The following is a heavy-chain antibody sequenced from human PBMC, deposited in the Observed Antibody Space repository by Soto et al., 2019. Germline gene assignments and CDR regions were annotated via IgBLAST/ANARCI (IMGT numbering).Heavy chain of an antibody. CDR2: NSPIFGTA. CDR3: AGVRVFGVVNYYYYGMDV. J-gene: IGHJ6*02. D-gene: IGHD3-3*01. V-gene: IGHV1-69*13. CDR1: GGTFSSYA. Sequence: SVKVSCKASGGTFSSYAISWVRQAPGQGLEWMGGNSPIFGTANYAQKFQGRVTITADESTSTAYMELSSPRSEDTAVYYCAGVRVFGVVNYYYYGMDVWGRGTTVTVSS.